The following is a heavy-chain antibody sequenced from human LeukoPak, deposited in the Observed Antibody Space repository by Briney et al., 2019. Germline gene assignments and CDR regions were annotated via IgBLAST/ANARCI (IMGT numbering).Heavy chain of an antibody. D-gene: IGHD3-9*01. CDR1: GFTVSGNS. CDR2: IYSGGNT. V-gene: IGHV3-53*05. CDR3: VKGDYDILDY. J-gene: IGHJ4*02. Sequence: GGSLRLSCTVSGFTVSGNSMSWVRQAPGKGLEWVSFIYSGGNTHYSDSVKGRFTISRDNSKNTLYLQMNSLRAEDTAVYYCVKGDYDILDYWGQGTLVTVSS.